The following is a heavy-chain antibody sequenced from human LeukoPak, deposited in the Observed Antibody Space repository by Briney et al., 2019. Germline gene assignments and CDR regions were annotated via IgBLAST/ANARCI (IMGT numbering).Heavy chain of an antibody. CDR1: AGTVVTP. V-gene: IGHV3-11*04. D-gene: IGHD5-24*01. CDR3: SSSLPVSGYKN. Sequence: GGSLTLSLSIFAGTVVTPESGSDRQAPGKRPEWISYMSRTADRIDPADSVKGRFTMSRDNAKNSVYLQMNSLRVDDTCMCYGSSSLPVSGYKNWGQGTLITVSS. CDR2: MSRTADRI. J-gene: IGHJ4*01.